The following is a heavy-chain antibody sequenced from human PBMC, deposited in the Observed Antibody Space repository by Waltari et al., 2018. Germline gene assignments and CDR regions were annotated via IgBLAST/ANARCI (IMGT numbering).Heavy chain of an antibody. CDR3: ARGPPSLVSSGWYDSYYYYGMDV. J-gene: IGHJ6*02. V-gene: IGHV1-69*01. D-gene: IGHD6-19*01. CDR2: IIPLFGTA. Sequence: QLQLVQSGAEVKKPGSSVKVSCKASGGTFSSYAISCVRQAPGQGLEWMGGIIPLFGTANYAQKFQGRVTITADESTSTAYMELSSLRSEDTAVYYCARGPPSLVSSGWYDSYYYYGMDVWGQGTTVTVSS. CDR1: GGTFSSYA.